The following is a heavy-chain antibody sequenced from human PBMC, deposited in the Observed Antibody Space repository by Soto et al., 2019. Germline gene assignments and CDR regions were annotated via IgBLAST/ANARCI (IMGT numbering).Heavy chain of an antibody. J-gene: IGHJ4*02. Sequence: ASETLSLTCTVSGGSISSYYWSWIRQPPGKGLEWIGYIYYSGSTNYNPTLKSRVTISVDTSKNQFSLKLSSVTAADTAVYYCARDGGGGLNWGQGTLVTVSS. CDR2: IYYSGST. V-gene: IGHV4-59*01. CDR3: ARDGGGGLN. CDR1: GGSISSYY. D-gene: IGHD2-21*01.